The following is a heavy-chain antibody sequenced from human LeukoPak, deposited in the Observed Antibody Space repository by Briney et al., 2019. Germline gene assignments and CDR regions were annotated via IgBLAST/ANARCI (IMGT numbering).Heavy chain of an antibody. Sequence: SETLSLTCTVSGGSISSYYWSWIRQPPGKGLEWIGYIYYSGSTNYNPSLKSRVTISVDTSKNQFSLNLSSVTAADTAIYYCAREAAVTGRALDYWGQGTLVTVSS. V-gene: IGHV4-59*12. D-gene: IGHD6-19*01. CDR1: GGSISSYY. CDR2: IYYSGST. CDR3: AREAAVTGRALDY. J-gene: IGHJ4*02.